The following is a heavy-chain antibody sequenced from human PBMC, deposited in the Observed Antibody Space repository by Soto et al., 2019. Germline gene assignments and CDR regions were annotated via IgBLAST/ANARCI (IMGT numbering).Heavy chain of an antibody. Sequence: GGSLRLSCATSGFIFSNYWMHWVRQAPGKGLEWVSAINGSGDIIYYADSVKGRFTISRDNSKNTLYLQMNGLRAEDTAVYYCAKDIWVAHYWGQGTLVTVSS. V-gene: IGHV3-23*01. J-gene: IGHJ4*02. CDR2: INGSGDII. CDR3: AKDIWVAHY. CDR1: GFIFSNYW. D-gene: IGHD2-15*01.